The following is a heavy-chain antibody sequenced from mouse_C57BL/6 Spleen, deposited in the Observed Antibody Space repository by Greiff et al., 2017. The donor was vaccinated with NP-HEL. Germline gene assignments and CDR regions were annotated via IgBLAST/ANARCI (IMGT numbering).Heavy chain of an antibody. D-gene: IGHD2-4*01. CDR2: IRPSGSDT. Sequence: VQLQQPGAELVKPGASLKVSCKASGYTFTSYWMHWVKQRPGQGLEWIGRIRPSGSDTNYNQKFKGKATLTVDKSSSTAYMQLSSLTSEDAAVYYCAIRDYGDYWGQGTTLTVSS. CDR1: GYTFTSYW. J-gene: IGHJ2*01. V-gene: IGHV1-74*01. CDR3: AIRDYGDY.